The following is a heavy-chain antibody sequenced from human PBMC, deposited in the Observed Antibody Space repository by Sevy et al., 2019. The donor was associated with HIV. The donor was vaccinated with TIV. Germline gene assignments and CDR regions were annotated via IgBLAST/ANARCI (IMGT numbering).Heavy chain of an antibody. V-gene: IGHV3-7*01. Sequence: GGSLRLSCAASGFTFSSYWMNWVRQAPGKGLEWVANIKQDGSEKYYVDSVKGRFTISRDNAKNSLYLQMNSLRAEDTAVYYCASWPYCSSTSCYVQDYYYYYMDVWGKGTTVTVSS. CDR2: IKQDGSEK. D-gene: IGHD2-2*01. CDR3: ASWPYCSSTSCYVQDYYYYYMDV. CDR1: GFTFSSYW. J-gene: IGHJ6*03.